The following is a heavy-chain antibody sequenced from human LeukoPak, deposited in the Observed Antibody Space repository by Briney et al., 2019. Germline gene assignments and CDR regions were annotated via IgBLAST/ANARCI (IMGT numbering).Heavy chain of an antibody. CDR2: INHSGST. CDR3: ARVRKRYYYDSSGFADY. D-gene: IGHD3-22*01. J-gene: IGHJ4*02. CDR1: GGSFSGYY. V-gene: IGHV4-34*01. Sequence: SETLSLTCAVYGGSFSGYYWSWIRQPPGKGLEWIGEINHSGSTNYNPSLKSRVTISVDTSKNQFSLKLSSVTAADTAVYYCARVRKRYYYDSSGFADYWGQGTLVTVSS.